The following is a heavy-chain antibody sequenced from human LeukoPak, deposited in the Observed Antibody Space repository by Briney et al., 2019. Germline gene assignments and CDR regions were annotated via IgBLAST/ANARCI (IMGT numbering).Heavy chain of an antibody. D-gene: IGHD1-26*01. V-gene: IGHV4-34*01. CDR3: ARGALIVGDTSFDY. CDR2: INHSGST. J-gene: IGHJ4*02. CDR1: GGSFSGYY. Sequence: SETQSLTCAVYGGSFSGYYWSWIRQPPGKGLEWIGEINHSGSTNYNPSLKSRVTISVDTSKNQFSLKLSSVTAADTAVYYCARGALIVGDTSFDYWGQGTLVTVSS.